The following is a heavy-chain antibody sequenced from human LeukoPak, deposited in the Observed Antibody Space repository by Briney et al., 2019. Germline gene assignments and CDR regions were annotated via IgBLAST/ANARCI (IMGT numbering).Heavy chain of an antibody. CDR2: ISSSGSTI. J-gene: IGHJ6*02. CDR3: ARGNDGDYDDYYYGMDV. Sequence: GGSLRLSCAASGFTFSSYEMNWVRQAPGKGLEWVSYISSSGSTIYYADSVKGRFTISRDNAKNSLYLQMNSLRAEDTAVYYCARGNDGDYDDYYYGMDVWGQGTTVTVSS. D-gene: IGHD4-17*01. CDR1: GFTFSSYE. V-gene: IGHV3-48*03.